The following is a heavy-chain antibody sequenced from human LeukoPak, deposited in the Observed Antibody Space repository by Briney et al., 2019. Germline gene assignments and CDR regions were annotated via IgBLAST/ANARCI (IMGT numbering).Heavy chain of an antibody. V-gene: IGHV3-48*03. CDR3: AKAMAGGGTYSVFDY. CDR2: ISSSGSTI. J-gene: IGHJ4*02. CDR1: GFTFSSYE. Sequence: PGGSLRLSCAASGFTFSSYEMNWVRQAPGKGLEWVSYISSSGSTIYYADSVKGRFTLSRDNAKNSLYLQMNSLRAEDTAVYYCAKAMAGGGTYSVFDYWGQGTLVTVSS. D-gene: IGHD1-26*01.